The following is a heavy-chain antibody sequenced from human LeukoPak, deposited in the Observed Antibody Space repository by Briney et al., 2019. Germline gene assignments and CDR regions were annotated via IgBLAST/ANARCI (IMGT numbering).Heavy chain of an antibody. J-gene: IGHJ4*02. CDR3: ARVDSSSWRDFDY. V-gene: IGHV1-8*01. CDR1: GYPFTKWE. CDR2: MNPNSGNT. Sequence: ASVKVSCKTSGYPFTKWEINWVRQATGQGLEWMGWMNPNSGNTGYAQKFQGRVTMTRNTSISTAYMELSSLRSEDTAVYYCARVDSSSWRDFDYWGQGTLVTVSS. D-gene: IGHD6-13*01.